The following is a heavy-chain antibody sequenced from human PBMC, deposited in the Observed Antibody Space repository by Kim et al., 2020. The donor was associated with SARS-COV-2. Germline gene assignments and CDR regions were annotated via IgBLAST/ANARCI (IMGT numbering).Heavy chain of an antibody. Sequence: GNTNYAQKLQGRVTMTTDTSPSTAYMELRSLGSDDTAVYYCAGYSGSYYYWGQGTLVTVSS. D-gene: IGHD1-26*01. CDR2: GNT. V-gene: IGHV1-18*01. CDR3: AGYSGSYYY. J-gene: IGHJ4*02.